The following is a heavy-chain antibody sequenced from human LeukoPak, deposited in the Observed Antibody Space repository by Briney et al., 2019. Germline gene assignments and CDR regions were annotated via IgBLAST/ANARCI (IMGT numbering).Heavy chain of an antibody. CDR1: GYTFTSYD. D-gene: IGHD6-13*01. CDR3: ARGQDSSSWYRWFDP. V-gene: IGHV1-8*01. J-gene: IGHJ5*02. Sequence: ASVKVSCKASGYTFTSYDINWVRQATGQGLDWMGWMNPNSGNTGYAQKFQGRVTITRNTSISTAYMELSSLRSEDTAVYYCARGQDSSSWYRWFDPWGQGTLVTVSS. CDR2: MNPNSGNT.